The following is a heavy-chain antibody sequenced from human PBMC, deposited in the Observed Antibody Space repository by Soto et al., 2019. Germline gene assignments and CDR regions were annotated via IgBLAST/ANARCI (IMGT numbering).Heavy chain of an antibody. V-gene: IGHV4-39*07. Sequence: PSETLSLTCTVSGGSISSSRYYWGWIRQPPGKGLECIGSIYYSGSTNYNPSLKSRVTISVDTSKNKFSLKLSSVTAADTAVYYCARRYGSAFDIWGQGTMVT. CDR2: IYYSGST. D-gene: IGHD3-10*01. J-gene: IGHJ3*02. CDR1: GGSISSSRYY. CDR3: ARRYGSAFDI.